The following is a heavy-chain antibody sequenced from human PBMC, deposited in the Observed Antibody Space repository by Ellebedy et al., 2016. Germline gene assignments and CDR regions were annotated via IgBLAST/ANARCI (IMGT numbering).Heavy chain of an antibody. Sequence: GESLKISXAPSGLIFSSFFMGWVRQAPGKGLEWVSTMRGDGAKTHLADSVKGRFTMSRDIPKNTLYLQMNSLRVDDTAVYYCRPGHYSDSWGQGTLVTVSS. V-gene: IGHV3-23*01. CDR2: MRGDGAKT. CDR3: RPGHYSDS. CDR1: GLIFSSFF. J-gene: IGHJ4*02. D-gene: IGHD1-14*01.